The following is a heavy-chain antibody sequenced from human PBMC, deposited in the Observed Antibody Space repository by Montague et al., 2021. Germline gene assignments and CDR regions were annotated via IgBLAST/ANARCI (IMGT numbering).Heavy chain of an antibody. D-gene: IGHD1-26*01. CDR3: ARYTYYYCDY. Sequence: SLSLSCAASGFTFSTSWMSLVRQAPGKGLEWVAHIRDDGGATYHVDSVKGRFTISRDNAKNSLYLQMSSLRAEDTAVYYCARYTYYYCDYWGQGTLVTVSS. J-gene: IGHJ4*02. V-gene: IGHV3-7*05. CDR2: IRDDGGAT. CDR1: GFTFSTSW.